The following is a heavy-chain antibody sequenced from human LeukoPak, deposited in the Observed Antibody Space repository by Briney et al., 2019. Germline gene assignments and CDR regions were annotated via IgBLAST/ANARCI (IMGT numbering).Heavy chain of an antibody. CDR2: INPSGGST. D-gene: IGHD5-24*01. CDR3: ARGGMATIDY. Sequence: ASVKVSCKASGYTFTSYYMHWVRQAPGQGLEWMGIINPSGGSTSYAQKFQGRVIMTRDMSTSTVYMELSSLRTEDTAVYYCARGGMATIDYWGQGTLVTVSS. J-gene: IGHJ4*02. V-gene: IGHV1-46*01. CDR1: GYTFTSYY.